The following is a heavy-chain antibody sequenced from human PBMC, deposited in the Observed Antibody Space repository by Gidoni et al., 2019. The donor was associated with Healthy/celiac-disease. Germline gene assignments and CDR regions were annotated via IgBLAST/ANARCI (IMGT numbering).Heavy chain of an antibody. CDR2: ISYDGSNK. V-gene: IGHV3-30*18. Sequence: GLEWVAVISYDGSNKYYADSVKGRFTISRDNSKNTLYLQMNSLRAEDTAVYYCAKLGYNSFRLYGMDVWGQGTTVTVSS. J-gene: IGHJ6*02. CDR3: AKLGYNSFRLYGMDV. D-gene: IGHD1-1*01.